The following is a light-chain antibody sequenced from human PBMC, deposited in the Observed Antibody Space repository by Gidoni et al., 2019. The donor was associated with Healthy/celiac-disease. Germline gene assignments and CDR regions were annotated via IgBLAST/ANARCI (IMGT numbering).Light chain of an antibody. Sequence: DIQMTQSPSSLSASVGDRVTITCRASQSISSYLNWDQQKPGKAPKLLIYAASSLQSGVPSRFSGSGSRTDFTLTISRLQPEDFATYYCQQRYSTPPTFGQGTKLEIK. CDR2: AAS. V-gene: IGKV1-39*01. J-gene: IGKJ2*01. CDR1: QSISSY. CDR3: QQRYSTPPT.